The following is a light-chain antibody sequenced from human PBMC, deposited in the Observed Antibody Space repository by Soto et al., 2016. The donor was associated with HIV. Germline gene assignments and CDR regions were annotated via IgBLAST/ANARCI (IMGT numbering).Light chain of an antibody. J-gene: IGLJ1*01. CDR3: QAWDSNTCF. V-gene: IGLV3-1*01. Sequence: SYELTQPPSASVSPGQTASITCSVDKLGDKYVSWYKQKPGQSPVLVIYEDNKRPSGIPERFSGSNSGNTATLTISGTQALDEADYYCQAWDSNTCFFGTGTKVTVL. CDR1: KLGDKY. CDR2: EDN.